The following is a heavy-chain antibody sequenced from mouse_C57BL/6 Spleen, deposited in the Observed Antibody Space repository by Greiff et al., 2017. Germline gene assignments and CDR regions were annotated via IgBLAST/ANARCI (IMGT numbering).Heavy chain of an antibody. V-gene: IGHV5-4*03. J-gene: IGHJ1*03. CDR1: GFTFSSYA. Sequence: EVMLVESGGGLVKPGGSLKLSCAASGFTFSSYAMSWVRQTPEKRLEWVATISDGGSYTYYPDNVKGRFTISRDNAKNNLYLQMSHLKSEDTAMYYCARAEGYFDVWGTGTTVTVSS. CDR2: ISDGGSYT. CDR3: ARAEGYFDV.